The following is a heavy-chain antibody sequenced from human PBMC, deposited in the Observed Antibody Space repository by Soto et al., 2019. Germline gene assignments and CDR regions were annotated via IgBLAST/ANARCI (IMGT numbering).Heavy chain of an antibody. Sequence: ETLSLTCTVSGGSISSSSYYWGWIRQPPGKGLEWIGSIYYSGSTYYNPSLKSRVTISVDTSKNQFSLKLSSVTAADTAVYYCARRGGRDGYNYYFDYWGQGTLVTVSS. CDR1: GGSISSSSYY. CDR3: ARRGGRDGYNYYFDY. V-gene: IGHV4-39*01. D-gene: IGHD5-12*01. J-gene: IGHJ4*02. CDR2: IYYSGST.